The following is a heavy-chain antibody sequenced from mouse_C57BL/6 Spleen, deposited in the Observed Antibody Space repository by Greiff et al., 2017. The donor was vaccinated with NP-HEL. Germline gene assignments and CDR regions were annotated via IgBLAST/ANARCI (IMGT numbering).Heavy chain of an antibody. Sequence: VQLQESGPELVKPGASVKISCKASGYAFSSSWMNWVKQRPGKGLEWIGRIYPGDGDTNYNGKFKGKATLTADKSSSTAYMQLSSLTSEDSAVYFCARDFSESYFDYWGQGTTLTVSS. CDR1: GYAFSSSW. V-gene: IGHV1-82*01. J-gene: IGHJ2*01. CDR2: IYPGDGDT. CDR3: ARDFSESYFDY.